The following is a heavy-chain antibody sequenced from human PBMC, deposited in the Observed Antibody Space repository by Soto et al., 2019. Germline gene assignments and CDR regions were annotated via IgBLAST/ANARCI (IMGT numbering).Heavy chain of an antibody. D-gene: IGHD3-22*01. CDR3: ARGGSAYYYDSSGYQDWFDP. CDR2: INPSGGST. V-gene: IGHV1-46*01. J-gene: IGHJ5*02. Sequence: QVQLVQSGAEVKKPGASVKVSCKASGYTFTSYYMHWVRQAPGQGLEWMGIINPSGGSTSYAQTFQGRVTMTRDTSTSTVYMELSSLRSEDTAVYYCARGGSAYYYDSSGYQDWFDPWGQGTLVTVSS. CDR1: GYTFTSYY.